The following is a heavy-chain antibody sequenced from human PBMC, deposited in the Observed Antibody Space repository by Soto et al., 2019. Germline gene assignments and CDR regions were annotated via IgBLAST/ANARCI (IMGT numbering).Heavy chain of an antibody. Sequence: PSETLSLTCAVYGGSFSGYYWSWIRRPPGKGLEWIGEINHSGSTNYNPSLKSRVTISVDTSKNQFSLKLSSVTAADTAVYYCARAVAAEGGPFDYWGQGTLVTVSS. CDR3: ARAVAAEGGPFDY. V-gene: IGHV4-34*01. CDR2: INHSGST. CDR1: GGSFSGYY. D-gene: IGHD6-19*01. J-gene: IGHJ4*02.